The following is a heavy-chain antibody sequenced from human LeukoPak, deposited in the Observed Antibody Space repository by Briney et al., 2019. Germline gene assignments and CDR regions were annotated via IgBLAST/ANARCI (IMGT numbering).Heavy chain of an antibody. CDR1: GGSFSGYY. CDR3: ARPHCSSTSCYLASGFDY. D-gene: IGHD2-2*01. J-gene: IGHJ4*02. CDR2: INHSGST. Sequence: SETLSLTCAVYGGSFSGYYWSWIRQPPGKGLEWIGEINHSGSTNYNPSLKSRVTISVDTSKNQFSLKLSSVTAADTAVYYCARPHCSSTSCYLASGFDYWGQGTLVTVSS. V-gene: IGHV4-34*01.